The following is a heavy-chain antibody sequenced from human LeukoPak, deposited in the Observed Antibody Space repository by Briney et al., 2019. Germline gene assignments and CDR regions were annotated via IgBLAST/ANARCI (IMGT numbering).Heavy chain of an antibody. Sequence: SVKVSCKASGGTFSSYTISWVRQAPGRGLEWMGRIIPILGIANYAQKFQGRVTITADKPTSTAYMELSSLRSEDTAVYYCARVRYCSSTSCYTFDYWGQGTLVTVSS. CDR1: GGTFSSYT. CDR2: IIPILGIA. J-gene: IGHJ4*02. D-gene: IGHD2-2*02. V-gene: IGHV1-69*02. CDR3: ARVRYCSSTSCYTFDY.